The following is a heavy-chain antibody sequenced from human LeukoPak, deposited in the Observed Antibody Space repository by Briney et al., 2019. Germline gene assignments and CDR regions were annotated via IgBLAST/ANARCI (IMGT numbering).Heavy chain of an antibody. CDR2: ISAGGSP. D-gene: IGHD2-2*01. CDR1: GFTFSSYA. Sequence: PGGSLRLSCAASGFTFSSYAMNWVRQALRKGLEWVSSISAGGSPYYADSVKGRFTISRDNSKNTLYLQVNSLRAEDTAVYWCAKGGYCSSTSCYYGWFDPWGQGTLVTVSS. CDR3: AKGGYCSSTSCYYGWFDP. J-gene: IGHJ5*02. V-gene: IGHV3-23*01.